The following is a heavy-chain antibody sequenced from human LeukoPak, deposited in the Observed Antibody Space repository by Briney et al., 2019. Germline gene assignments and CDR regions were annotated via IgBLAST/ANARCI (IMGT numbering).Heavy chain of an antibody. D-gene: IGHD2-21*02. CDR2: INQDGSQN. CDR1: GFSFSDYW. Sequence: GGSLRLSCAASGFSFSDYWMSWVRQAPGRGLEWVGNINQDGSQNSSVDSVKGRFTISRDNAKNSLYLQMNSLGAEGTALYYCAREVTASSFDILGQGTMVTVSS. J-gene: IGHJ3*02. V-gene: IGHV3-7*01. CDR3: AREVTASSFDI.